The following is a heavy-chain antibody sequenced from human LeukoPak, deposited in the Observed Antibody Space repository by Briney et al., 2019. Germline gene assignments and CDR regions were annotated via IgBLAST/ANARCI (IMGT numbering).Heavy chain of an antibody. CDR3: ARGRYYDSSGYPHFDY. V-gene: IGHV4-34*01. J-gene: IGHJ4*02. Sequence: PSETLSLTCAVYGGSFSGYYWSWIRQPPGKGLEWIGEINHSGSTNYNPSLKSRVTISVDTSKNQFSLKLSSVTAADTAVYYCARGRYYDSSGYPHFDYWGQGTLVTVSS. CDR2: INHSGST. D-gene: IGHD3-22*01. CDR1: GGSFSGYY.